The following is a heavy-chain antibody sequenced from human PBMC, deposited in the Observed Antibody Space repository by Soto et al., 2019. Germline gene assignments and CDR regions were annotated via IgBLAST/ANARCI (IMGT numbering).Heavy chain of an antibody. CDR1: GFTFSNAW. D-gene: IGHD3-10*01. V-gene: IGHV3-15*01. CDR3: TTLYGSGIYPVEY. Sequence: EVQLVESGGGLVKPGGALRLSCAASGFTFSNAWMSWVRQAPGKGLEWVGRIKSKTDGGAADYAAPVKGRFTSSRDDSKNTLYLQMISLKTEDTAVYYCTTLYGSGIYPVEYWRQGTLVTVSA. J-gene: IGHJ4*02. CDR2: IKSKTDGGAA.